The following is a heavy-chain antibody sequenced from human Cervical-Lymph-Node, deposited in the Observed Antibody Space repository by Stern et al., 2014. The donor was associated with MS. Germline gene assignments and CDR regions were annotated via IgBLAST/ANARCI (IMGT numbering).Heavy chain of an antibody. CDR1: GFTFSRYW. D-gene: IGHD6-19*01. CDR3: AGYSSGLFDC. J-gene: IGHJ4*02. V-gene: IGHV3-7*01. CDR2: IKQDGSEK. Sequence: EVQLVESGGGLVQPGGSLRLSCAASGFTFSRYWMSWVRQAPGKGLEWVANIKQDGSEKYYVDSVKGRFTISRDNAKNSLYLQMDSLRVEDTAVYYCAGYSSGLFDCWGQGTLVTVSS.